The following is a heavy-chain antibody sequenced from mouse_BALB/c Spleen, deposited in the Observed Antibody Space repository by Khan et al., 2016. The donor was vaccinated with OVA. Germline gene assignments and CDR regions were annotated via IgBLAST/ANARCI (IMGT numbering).Heavy chain of an antibody. D-gene: IGHD1-1*01. J-gene: IGHJ3*01. CDR3: ARLAYYYDSEGFAY. Sequence: EVELVESGGDVVKPGGSLKLSCAASGFTFTTYGMSWVRQTPDKRLEWVATVSTGGHYTYYPDTVKGRFTISRDNANNTLYLQMSSLKSEDTAMFYCARLAYYYDSEGFAYWGQGTLVTVSA. CDR2: VSTGGHYT. CDR1: GFTFTTYG. V-gene: IGHV5-6*01.